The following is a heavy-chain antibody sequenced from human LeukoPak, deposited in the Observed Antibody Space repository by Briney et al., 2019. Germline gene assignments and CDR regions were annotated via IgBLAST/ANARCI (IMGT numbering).Heavy chain of an antibody. CDR1: GYSISSGYY. CDR3: ARGKNSGSYAVPFDY. J-gene: IGHJ4*02. V-gene: IGHV4-38-2*02. Sequence: SETLSLTCTVSGYSISSGYYWGWIRQPPGKGLEWIGSIYHSGSTYYNPSLKSRVTISVDTSKNQFSLKLSSVTAADTAVYYCARGKNSGSYAVPFDYWGQGTLVTVSS. D-gene: IGHD1-26*01. CDR2: IYHSGST.